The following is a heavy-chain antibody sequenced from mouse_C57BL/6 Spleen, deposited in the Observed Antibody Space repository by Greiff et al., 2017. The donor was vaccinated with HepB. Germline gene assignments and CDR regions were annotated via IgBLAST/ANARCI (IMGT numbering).Heavy chain of an antibody. J-gene: IGHJ2*01. V-gene: IGHV1-22*01. CDR1: GYTFTDYN. CDR3: ARLKKSTMVTRLDY. CDR2: INPNNGGT. D-gene: IGHD2-2*01. Sequence: VQLQQSGPELVKPGASVKMSCKASGYTFTDYNMHWVKQSHGKGLEWIGYINPNNGGTSYNQKFKGKATLTVNKSSSTAYMELRSLTSEDSAVYYYARLKKSTMVTRLDYWGQGTTLTVSS.